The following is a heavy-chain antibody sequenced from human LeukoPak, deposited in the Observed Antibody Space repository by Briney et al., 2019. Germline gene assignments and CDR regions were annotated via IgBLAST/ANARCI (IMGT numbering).Heavy chain of an antibody. J-gene: IGHJ4*02. Sequence: SVKVSCKASGGTFSSYAISWVRRAPGQGLEWMGGIIPIFGTANYAQKFQGRVTITADESTSTAYMELSSLRSEDTAVYYCAREADYDFWSGISRAFDYWGQGTLVTVSS. CDR2: IIPIFGTA. CDR1: GGTFSSYA. CDR3: AREADYDFWSGISRAFDY. V-gene: IGHV1-69*13. D-gene: IGHD3-3*01.